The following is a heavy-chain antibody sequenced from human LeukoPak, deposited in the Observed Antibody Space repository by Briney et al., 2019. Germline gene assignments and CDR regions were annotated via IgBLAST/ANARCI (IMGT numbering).Heavy chain of an antibody. D-gene: IGHD3-3*01. CDR1: GFTFSSYS. CDR2: ISSSSSYI. CDR3: AKGQYTIFGVVPLYQDNWFDP. J-gene: IGHJ5*02. V-gene: IGHV3-21*04. Sequence: PGGSLRLSCAASGFTFSSYSMNWVRQAPGKGLEWVSSISSSSSYIYYADSVKGRFTISRDNSKNTLYLQMNSLRAEDTAVYYCAKGQYTIFGVVPLYQDNWFDPWGQGTLVTVSS.